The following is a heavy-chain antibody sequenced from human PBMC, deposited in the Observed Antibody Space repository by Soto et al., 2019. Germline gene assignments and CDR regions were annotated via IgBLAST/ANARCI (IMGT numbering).Heavy chain of an antibody. D-gene: IGHD3-9*01. J-gene: IGHJ4*02. CDR3: ARHPGYYDILTGYTTYYFDY. V-gene: IGHV4-59*01. Sequence: SETLSLTCTVSGGSISNYYWSWVRQPPGKGLEWIGYIYDSGSTNYNPSLKSRVTISVDTSKNQFSLRLTSVTAADTAVYYCARHPGYYDILTGYTTYYFDYWGQGILVTVSS. CDR1: GGSISNYY. CDR2: IYDSGST.